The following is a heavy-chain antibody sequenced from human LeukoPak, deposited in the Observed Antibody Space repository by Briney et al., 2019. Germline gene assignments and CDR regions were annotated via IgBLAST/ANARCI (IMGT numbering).Heavy chain of an antibody. D-gene: IGHD5/OR15-5a*01. CDR3: ANSLPTVSTRNYFDY. Sequence: SETLSLTCSFSDDSISLCGYYWSCIRQRPGMGLEWMGYIYYNGRSGNTYYNLALKSRVTMSIDTGEKHFSLRLTSVTAADTAVYSCANSLPTVSTRNYFDYWGQGTLVIVSS. CDR2: IYYNGRSGNT. V-gene: IGHV4-31*03. CDR1: DDSISLCGYY. J-gene: IGHJ4*02.